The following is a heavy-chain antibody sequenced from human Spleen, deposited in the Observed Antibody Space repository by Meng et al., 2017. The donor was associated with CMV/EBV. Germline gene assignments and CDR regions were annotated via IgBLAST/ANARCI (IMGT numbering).Heavy chain of an antibody. V-gene: IGHV7-4-1*02. J-gene: IGHJ4*02. CDR2: INTNNEIP. D-gene: IGHD3-22*01. CDR1: GYTFISYA. Sequence: KASGYTFISYALSWVRQAPGQGLEWMGRINTNNEIPTYAQGLTERFVFSLDTSVSTTYLQISSLKAEDTAVYYCARVHSSGYYGPNDYWGQGTLVTVSS. CDR3: ARVHSSGYYGPNDY.